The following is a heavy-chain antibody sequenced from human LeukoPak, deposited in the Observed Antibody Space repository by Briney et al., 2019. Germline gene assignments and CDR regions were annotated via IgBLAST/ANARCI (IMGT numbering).Heavy chain of an antibody. CDR1: GGSFSGYY. V-gene: IGHV4-34*01. J-gene: IGHJ4*02. CDR3: ATDGYNYRYFDY. Sequence: PSETLSLTCAVYGGSFSGYYWSWIRQPPGKGLEWIGEINHSGSTNYNPSLKSRVTISVDTSKNQFSLKLSSVTAADTAVYYCATDGYNYRYFDYGGQGTLVTVSS. CDR2: INHSGST. D-gene: IGHD5-24*01.